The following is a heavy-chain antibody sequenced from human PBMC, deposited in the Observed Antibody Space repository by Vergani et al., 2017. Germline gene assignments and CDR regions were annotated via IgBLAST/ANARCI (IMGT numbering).Heavy chain of an antibody. CDR3: AGVVGATTNYYGMDV. CDR1: GFTFSSYA. D-gene: IGHD1-26*01. Sequence: EVQLLESGGGLVQPGGSLRLSCAASGFTFSSYAMSWVRQAPGKGLEWVSYISSSGSTIYYADSVKGRFTISRDNAKNSLYLQMNSLRAEDTAVYYCAGVVGATTNYYGMDVWGQGTTVTVSS. J-gene: IGHJ6*02. V-gene: IGHV3-48*04. CDR2: ISSSGSTI.